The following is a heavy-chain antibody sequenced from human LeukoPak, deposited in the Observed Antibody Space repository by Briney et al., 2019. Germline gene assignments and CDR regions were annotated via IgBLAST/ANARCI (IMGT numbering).Heavy chain of an antibody. CDR2: INPNSGGT. D-gene: IGHD4-23*01. Sequence: ASVKVSCKASGYTLTDYYIHWVRQAPGQGLEWMGWINPNSGGTYYAQKFQGRVTMTSDTSIRTAYMELSRLRSDDTAVYYCARDLYGGTSATFDYWGQGTLVTVSS. CDR3: ARDLYGGTSATFDY. J-gene: IGHJ4*02. CDR1: GYTLTDYY. V-gene: IGHV1-2*02.